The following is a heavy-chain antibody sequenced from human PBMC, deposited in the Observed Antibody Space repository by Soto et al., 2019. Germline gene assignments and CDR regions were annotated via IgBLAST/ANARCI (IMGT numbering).Heavy chain of an antibody. CDR1: GYTFTGYY. D-gene: IGHD4-4*01. J-gene: IGHJ4*02. Sequence: ASVKVSCKASGYTFTGYYMHWVRQAPGQGLEWMGWINLNSGGTNYAQKFQGWVTMTRDTSISTAYMELSRLRSDDTAVYYCARAPSNYVGVSDYWGQGTLVTVSS. CDR3: ARAPSNYVGVSDY. V-gene: IGHV1-2*04. CDR2: INLNSGGT.